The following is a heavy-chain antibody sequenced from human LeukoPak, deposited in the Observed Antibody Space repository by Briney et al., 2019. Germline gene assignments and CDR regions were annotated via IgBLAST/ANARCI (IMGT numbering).Heavy chain of an antibody. CDR2: ISAYNGNT. D-gene: IGHD7-27*01. V-gene: IGHV1-18*01. CDR1: GYTFTSYG. CDR3: ASNPPRTGDFNY. J-gene: IGHJ4*02. Sequence: ASVKASCRASGYTFTSYGISWVRQAPGQGLEWMGWISAYNGNTNYAQKLQGRVTLTTDTSTSTAYMELRSLRSEDTAVYFCASNPPRTGDFNYWGQGALVTVSS.